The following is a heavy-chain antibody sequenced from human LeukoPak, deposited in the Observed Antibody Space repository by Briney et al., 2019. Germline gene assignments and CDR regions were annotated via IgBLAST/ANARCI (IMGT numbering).Heavy chain of an antibody. CDR2: ISGSGGST. V-gene: IGHV3-23*01. CDR1: GFTFSSYA. J-gene: IGHJ5*02. CDR3: ARGPPNFDP. Sequence: GGSLRLSCAASGFTFSSYAMSWVRQAPGKGLEWVSAISGSGGSTYYADSVKGRFTISRDNARDSLYLQMNSLRAEDTAVYYCARGPPNFDPWGQGTLVTVSS.